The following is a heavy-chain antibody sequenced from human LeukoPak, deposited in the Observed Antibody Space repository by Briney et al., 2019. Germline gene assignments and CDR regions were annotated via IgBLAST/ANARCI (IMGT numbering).Heavy chain of an antibody. CDR2: IYTSRST. J-gene: IGHJ4*02. Sequence: SETLSLTCTVSGGSISSYYWSWIRQPAGKGLEWIGRIYTSRSTNYNPSLKSRVTMSVDTSKNQFSLKLSSVTAADTAVYYCARETLYCSSTSCYMYYFDYWGQGTLVTVSS. D-gene: IGHD2-2*02. CDR1: GGSISSYY. CDR3: ARETLYCSSTSCYMYYFDY. V-gene: IGHV4-4*07.